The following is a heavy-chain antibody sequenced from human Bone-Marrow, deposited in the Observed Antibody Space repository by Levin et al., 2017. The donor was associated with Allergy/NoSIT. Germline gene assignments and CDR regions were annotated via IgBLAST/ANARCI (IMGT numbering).Heavy chain of an antibody. CDR3: ARDGMSRSSGSYFGRALDY. J-gene: IGHJ4*02. D-gene: IGHD1-26*01. CDR1: GSTFTSYG. V-gene: IGHV1-18*01. Sequence: GESLKISCKASGSTFTSYGISWVRQAPGQGLEWMGWISAYNGNTNYAQKLQGRVTMTTDTSTSTAYMELRSLRSDDTAVYYCARDGMSRSSGSYFGRALDYWGQGTLVTVSS. CDR2: ISAYNGNT.